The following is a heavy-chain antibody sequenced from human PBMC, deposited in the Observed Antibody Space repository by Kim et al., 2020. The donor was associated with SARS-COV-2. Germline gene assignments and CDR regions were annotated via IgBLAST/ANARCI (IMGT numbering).Heavy chain of an antibody. J-gene: IGHJ4*02. CDR3: AGPYGSAWALGY. CDR2: IKHDGSGK. V-gene: IGHV3-7*03. Sequence: GGSLRLSCVASGFTFSTSWMNWVRQAPGKGLEWVANIKHDGSGKYYVDSVKGRFTISRDNAKNSLFLQMNSLRPEDTAVYYCAGPYGSAWALGYWGPGTLVTVSS. D-gene: IGHD6-19*01. CDR1: GFTFSTSW.